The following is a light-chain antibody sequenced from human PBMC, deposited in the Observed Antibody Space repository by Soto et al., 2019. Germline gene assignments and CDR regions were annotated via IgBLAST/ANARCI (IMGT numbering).Light chain of an antibody. CDR3: QQYNQWPPWT. CDR2: IAS. J-gene: IGKJ1*01. Sequence: IGMTQRPGALPVPPRERVTHSCRVCQSISFNLAWYQQKPGQAPRLLIYIASTRATGIPARFSGSGSGTEFTLTISSLQSEDFAVYYCQQYNQWPPWTFGQGTKVDI. CDR1: QSISFN. V-gene: IGKV3D-15*01.